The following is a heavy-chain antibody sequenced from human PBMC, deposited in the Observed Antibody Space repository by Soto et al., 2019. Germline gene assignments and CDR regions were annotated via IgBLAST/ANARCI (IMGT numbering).Heavy chain of an antibody. D-gene: IGHD5-18*01. Sequence: VGPLRLPCASSGGTFSSYEMNWVRQAPGKYYVDSVRGRFTISRDNAKNSLYLQMNSLRAEDTAVYYCARDFEGSYGYGPFDYWGQGTLVTVSS. CDR3: ARDFEGSYGYGPFDY. J-gene: IGHJ4*02. CDR1: GGTFSSYE. V-gene: IGHV3-48*03.